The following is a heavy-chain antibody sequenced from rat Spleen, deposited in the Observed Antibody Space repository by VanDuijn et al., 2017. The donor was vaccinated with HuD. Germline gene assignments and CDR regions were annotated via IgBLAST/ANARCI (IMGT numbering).Heavy chain of an antibody. D-gene: IGHD1-5*01. Sequence: EVQLVESGGGLVQPGRSMKLSCAASGFTFSNYGMAWVRQAPKKGLEWVAYISYDGGSTYYRDSEKGRFTISRDNAKSTLYLQMDSLRSEDTATYYCTTERYPPFAYWGQGTLVTVSS. CDR3: TTERYPPFAY. V-gene: IGHV5-20*01. J-gene: IGHJ3*01. CDR1: GFTFSNYG. CDR2: ISYDGGST.